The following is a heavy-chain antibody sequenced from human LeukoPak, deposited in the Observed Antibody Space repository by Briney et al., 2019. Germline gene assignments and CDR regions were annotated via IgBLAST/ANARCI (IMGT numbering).Heavy chain of an antibody. V-gene: IGHV1-46*01. J-gene: IGHJ5*02. D-gene: IGHD6-13*01. CDR3: AREPTLAALTVDNWFAP. CDR1: GYTLSSYY. Sequence: ASVEVSCKASGYTLSSYYMHWIRQAPGQGLEWMGLINPSGSITTYAQKFQGRVTVTRDTSTSTVYMELRSLRSEDTAVYYCAREPTLAALTVDNWFAPWGQGTLVTVSS. CDR2: INPSGSIT.